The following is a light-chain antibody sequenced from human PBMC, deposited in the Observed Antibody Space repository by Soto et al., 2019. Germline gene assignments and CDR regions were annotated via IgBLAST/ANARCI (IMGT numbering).Light chain of an antibody. CDR2: RNN. J-gene: IGLJ2*01. Sequence: QPVLTQPPSASGTPGQRVTISCSGSSSNIGTNYVYWYQQLPGTAPKLLIYRNNQRPSGVPDRFSGSKSGTSASLAISGLRSEDEADYYCAAWDDSLSXVVXXXGTKLXXL. CDR3: AAWDDSLSXVV. V-gene: IGLV1-47*01. CDR1: SSNIGTNY.